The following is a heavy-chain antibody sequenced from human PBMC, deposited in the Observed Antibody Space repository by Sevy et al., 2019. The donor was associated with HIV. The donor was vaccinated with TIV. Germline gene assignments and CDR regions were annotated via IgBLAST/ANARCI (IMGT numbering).Heavy chain of an antibody. CDR2: ISYEGTET. D-gene: IGHD1-26*01. CDR1: GFAFSTHA. V-gene: IGHV3-30-3*01. Sequence: GGSLRLCCAASGFAFSTHAMHWVRQAPGKGLECVAVISYEGTETFYAASVEGRFTISRDNSKNMWSLQINSLKPEDTAVYYCARDGGYSIKWYPLYWGHGTLVTVSS. CDR3: ARDGGYSIKWYPLY. J-gene: IGHJ4*01.